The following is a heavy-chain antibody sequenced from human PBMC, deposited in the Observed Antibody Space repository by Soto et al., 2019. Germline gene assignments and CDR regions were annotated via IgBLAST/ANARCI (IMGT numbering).Heavy chain of an antibody. CDR2: IYYSGST. J-gene: IGHJ4*02. CDR1: GGSISSGDYY. V-gene: IGHV4-30-4*01. Sequence: KTSETLSLTCTVSGGSISSGDYYWSWIRQPPGKGLEWIGYIYYSGSTYYNPSLKSRVTISVDTSKNQFSLKLSSVTAADTAVYYCARWDTAMGSFDYWGQGTLVTVSS. CDR3: ARWDTAMGSFDY. D-gene: IGHD5-18*01.